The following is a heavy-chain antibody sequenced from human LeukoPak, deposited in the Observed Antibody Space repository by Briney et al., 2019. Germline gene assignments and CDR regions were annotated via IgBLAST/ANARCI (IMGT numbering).Heavy chain of an antibody. D-gene: IGHD3-10*01. CDR3: ARDQSGWFDP. J-gene: IGHJ5*02. CDR1: GFTVSSNY. V-gene: IGHV3-53*01. CDR2: IYSGGST. Sequence: HPGGSLRLSCAASGFTVSSNYMSWVRQAPGKGLEWVSVIYSGGSTYYADSVKGRFTISRDNSENTLYLQMNSLRAEDTAVYYCARDQSGWFDPWGQGTLVTVSS.